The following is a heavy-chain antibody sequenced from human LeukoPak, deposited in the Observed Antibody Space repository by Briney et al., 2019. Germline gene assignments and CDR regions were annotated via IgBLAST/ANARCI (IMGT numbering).Heavy chain of an antibody. CDR1: GGSVSSGSYY. D-gene: IGHD3-3*01. Sequence: PSETLSLTCTVSGGSVSSGSYYWSWIRQPPGKGLEWIGYIYYSGSTNYNPSLKSRVTISVDTSKNQFSLKLSSVTAADTAVYYCARVPYYDFQADAFDIWGQGTMVTVSS. CDR3: ARVPYYDFQADAFDI. J-gene: IGHJ3*02. V-gene: IGHV4-61*01. CDR2: IYYSGST.